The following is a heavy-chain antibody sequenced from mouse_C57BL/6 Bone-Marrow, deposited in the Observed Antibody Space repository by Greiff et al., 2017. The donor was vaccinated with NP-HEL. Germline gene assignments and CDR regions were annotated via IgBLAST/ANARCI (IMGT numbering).Heavy chain of an antibody. D-gene: IGHD2-2*01. CDR2: IYPGDGDT. Sequence: QVQLQQSGPELVKPGASVKISCKASGYAFSSSWMNWVKQRPGKGLEWIGRIYPGDGDTNYNGKFKGKATLTADKSSSTAYMQLSSLTSEDSAVYFCARRGLRHYAMDYWGQGSSVTVSS. CDR1: GYAFSSSW. J-gene: IGHJ4*01. CDR3: ARRGLRHYAMDY. V-gene: IGHV1-82*01.